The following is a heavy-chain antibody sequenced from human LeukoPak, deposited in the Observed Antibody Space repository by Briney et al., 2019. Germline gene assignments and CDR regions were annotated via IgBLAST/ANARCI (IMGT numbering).Heavy chain of an antibody. D-gene: IGHD2-15*01. CDR2: ISGSGGST. Sequence: GGSLRLSCAASGFAFSSYAMSWVRQAPGKGLEWVSAISGSGGSTYYADSVKGRFTISRDNSKNTLYLQMNSLRAEGTAVYYCAKMRVVVVAATIINWGQGTLVTVSS. V-gene: IGHV3-23*01. CDR3: AKMRVVVVAATIIN. CDR1: GFAFSSYA. J-gene: IGHJ4*02.